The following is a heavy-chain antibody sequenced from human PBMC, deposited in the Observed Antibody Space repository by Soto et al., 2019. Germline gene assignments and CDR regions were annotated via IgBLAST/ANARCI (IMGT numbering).Heavy chain of an antibody. D-gene: IGHD3-9*01. CDR3: ARDGYDILTGYYSLNY. CDR2: IIPIFGTA. J-gene: IGHJ4*02. Sequence: GASVKVSCKASGGTFSSYAISWVRQAPGQGLEWMGGIIPIFGTANYAQKFQGRVTITADESTSTAYMELSSLRSEDTAVYYCARDGYDILTGYYSLNYWGQGTLVTVSS. CDR1: GGTFSSYA. V-gene: IGHV1-69*13.